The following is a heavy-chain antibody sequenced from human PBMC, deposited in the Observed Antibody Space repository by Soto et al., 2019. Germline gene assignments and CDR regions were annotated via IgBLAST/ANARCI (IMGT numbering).Heavy chain of an antibody. Sequence: EASVKVSCKASGFTFTSSAVQWVRQARGQRLEWIGWIVVGSGNTNYAQKFQERVTITRDMSTSTAYMELSSLRSEDTAVYYCAADWSYSYYYYGMDVWGQGTTVTVSS. CDR1: GFTFTSSA. D-gene: IGHD1-26*01. J-gene: IGHJ6*02. V-gene: IGHV1-58*01. CDR2: IVVGSGNT. CDR3: AADWSYSYYYYGMDV.